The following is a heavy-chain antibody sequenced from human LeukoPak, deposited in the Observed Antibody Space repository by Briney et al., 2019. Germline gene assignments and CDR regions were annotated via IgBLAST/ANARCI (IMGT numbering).Heavy chain of an antibody. V-gene: IGHV4-59*01. D-gene: IGHD2-21*02. CDR3: VRAAYCGSGCYHYFDY. CDR2: ISYSGST. CDR1: GGSSSSYY. J-gene: IGHJ4*02. Sequence: SETLSLTCTVSGGSSSSYYWNWIRQPPGKGLEWIGYISYSGSTNYKSSLKSRVTISVDTSKNQFSLKLSSVTAADTAVYYCVRAAYCGSGCYHYFDYWGQGTLVTVSS.